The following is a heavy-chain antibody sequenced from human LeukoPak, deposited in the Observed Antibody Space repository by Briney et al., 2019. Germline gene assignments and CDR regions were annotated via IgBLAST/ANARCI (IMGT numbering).Heavy chain of an antibody. D-gene: IGHD5-24*01. Sequence: PGGSLRLSCAASGFTFSSYWMSWVRQAPGKGLEWVANIKEDGSEKYYVDSVKGRFTISRDNAKNTLYLQMNSLRAEDTAVYFCVREEMTTILDQYYYYVDVWGKGTTVTVSS. J-gene: IGHJ6*03. CDR2: IKEDGSEK. CDR3: VREEMTTILDQYYYYVDV. V-gene: IGHV3-7*01. CDR1: GFTFSSYW.